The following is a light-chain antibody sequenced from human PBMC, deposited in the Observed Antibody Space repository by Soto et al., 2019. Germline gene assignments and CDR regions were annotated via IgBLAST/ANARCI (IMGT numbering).Light chain of an antibody. J-gene: IGKJ1*01. CDR2: GAS. CDR1: QSVDSSY. Sequence: EIVLTQSPGTLSLSPGERATLSCRASQSVDSSYLAWYQQKPGQAPRLLMYGASNRATGIPDRFSGSGSGTDFTLTISRLEPEDFVVYYCQQYGSSFWTFGQGTKVDIK. V-gene: IGKV3-20*01. CDR3: QQYGSSFWT.